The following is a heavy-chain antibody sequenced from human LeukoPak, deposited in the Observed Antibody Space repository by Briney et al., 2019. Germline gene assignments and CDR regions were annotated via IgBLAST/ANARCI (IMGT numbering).Heavy chain of an antibody. CDR2: ISGSGRTI. CDR3: ARDPYSGNYGNYYYYYMDV. J-gene: IGHJ6*03. Sequence: PGGSLRLSCAASGFTFSSYEMNWVRQAPGKGLEWVSYISGSGRTIYYANSVKGRFTISRDNAKDSLYLQMNSLGPEDTAVYYCARDPYSGNYGNYYYYYMDVWGKGTTVTISS. CDR1: GFTFSSYE. D-gene: IGHD1-26*01. V-gene: IGHV3-48*03.